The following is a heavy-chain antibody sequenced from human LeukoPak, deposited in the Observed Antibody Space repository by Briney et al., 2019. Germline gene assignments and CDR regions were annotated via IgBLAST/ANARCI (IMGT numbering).Heavy chain of an antibody. CDR2: INPSGGGT. CDR1: GYTFTSYY. D-gene: IGHD6-19*01. J-gene: IGHJ4*02. Sequence: GASVKVSCKASGYTFTSYYMHWVRQAPGQGLEWMGIINPSGGGTSYAQKFQGRVTMTRDTSTSTVYMELSSLRSEDTAVYYCAREDSGWQTDYWGQGTRVTVSS. V-gene: IGHV1-46*03. CDR3: AREDSGWQTDY.